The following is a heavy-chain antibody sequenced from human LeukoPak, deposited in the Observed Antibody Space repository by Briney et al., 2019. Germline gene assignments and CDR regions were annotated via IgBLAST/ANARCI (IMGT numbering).Heavy chain of an antibody. V-gene: IGHV4-59*01. Sequence: PSETLSLTCTVSGGSISSYYWSWIRQPPGKGLEWIGYIYNSGSTNYNPSLKSRVTISVDTSKSQFSLNLSSVTAADTAVYYCARESLDVWFDPWGQGTLVTVSS. CDR2: IYNSGST. J-gene: IGHJ5*02. CDR3: ARESLDVWFDP. CDR1: GGSISSYY.